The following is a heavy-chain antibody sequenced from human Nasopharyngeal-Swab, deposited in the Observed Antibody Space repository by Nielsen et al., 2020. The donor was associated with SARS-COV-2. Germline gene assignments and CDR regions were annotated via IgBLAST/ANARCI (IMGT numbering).Heavy chain of an antibody. CDR2: ISSSGSTI. V-gene: IGHV3-11*04. CDR3: ARDTMVRGNYYYYGMDV. J-gene: IGHJ6*02. CDR1: GFTFSDYY. Sequence: GESLKISCAASGFTFSDYYMSWIRQAPGKGLEWVSYISSSGSTIYYADSVKGRFTISRDNAKNSLYLQMNSLRAEDTAVYYCARDTMVRGNYYYYGMDVWGQGTTVTVSS. D-gene: IGHD3-10*01.